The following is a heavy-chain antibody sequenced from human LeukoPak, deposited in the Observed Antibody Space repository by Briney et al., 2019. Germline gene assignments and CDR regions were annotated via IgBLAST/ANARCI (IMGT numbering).Heavy chain of an antibody. CDR1: GFTFSNYC. V-gene: IGHV3-7*01. CDR2: IDPDGSET. J-gene: IGHJ4*02. D-gene: IGHD1-20*01. Sequence: GGSLRLSCAASGFTFSNYCMSWVRQAPGKGLDWVANIDPDGSETQYVGSVKGRFTTSRDNAKNSLYLQMNRLRAEDTAIYYCARIWYFGDNNWRYFDYWGQGTLVTVSS. CDR3: ARIWYFGDNNWRYFDY.